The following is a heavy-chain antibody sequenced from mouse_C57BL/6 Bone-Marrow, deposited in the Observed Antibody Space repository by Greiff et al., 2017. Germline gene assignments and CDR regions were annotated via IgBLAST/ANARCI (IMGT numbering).Heavy chain of an antibody. CDR2: INPYNGGT. Sequence: VQLQQSGPVLVKPGASVKMSCKASGYTFTDYYMNWVKQSHGKSLEWIGVINPYNGGTSYNQKFKGKATLTVDKSSSTAYMELNSLTSEDSAVYYCARCYYGNYFDYGGQGTTLTVTA. V-gene: IGHV1-19*01. D-gene: IGHD1-1*01. CDR3: ARCYYGNYFDY. CDR1: GYTFTDYY. J-gene: IGHJ2*01.